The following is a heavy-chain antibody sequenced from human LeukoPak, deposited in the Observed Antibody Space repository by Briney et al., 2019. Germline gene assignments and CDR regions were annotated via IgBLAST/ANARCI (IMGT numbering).Heavy chain of an antibody. CDR1: GFTFSNYW. J-gene: IGHJ4*02. CDR2: INSDGSST. V-gene: IGHV3-74*01. Sequence: GGSLRLSCIASGFTFSNYWMHWVRQAPGKGLVWVPRINSDGSSTSYADSVKGRFTISRDNAKNTLYLQMNSLRAEDTAVYYCAREVGSGNSDRYFDYWGQGTLVTVSS. CDR3: AREVGSGNSDRYFDY. D-gene: IGHD3-10*01.